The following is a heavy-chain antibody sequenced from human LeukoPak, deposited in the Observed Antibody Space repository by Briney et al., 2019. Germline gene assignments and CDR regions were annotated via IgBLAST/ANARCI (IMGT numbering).Heavy chain of an antibody. J-gene: IGHJ4*02. CDR3: ARVPHYGDYVHYYFDY. Sequence: WGSLRLSCAASGFTFSSYSMNWVRQAPGKGLEWVSSISSSSSYIYYADSVKGRFTISRDNAKNSLYLQMNSLRAEDTAVYYCARVPHYGDYVHYYFDYWGQGTLVTVSS. V-gene: IGHV3-21*01. CDR1: GFTFSSYS. CDR2: ISSSSSYI. D-gene: IGHD4-17*01.